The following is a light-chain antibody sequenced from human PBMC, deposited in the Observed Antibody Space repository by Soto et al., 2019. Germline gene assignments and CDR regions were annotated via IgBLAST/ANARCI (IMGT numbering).Light chain of an antibody. Sequence: QSALTQPASVSGSPGQSITISCTGTSSDVGGYNYVSWYQQHPGKAPKVMIYDVSNRHSGVSNRFSGSKSGNTASLTISGLQAEDEADYYCSSYTSSSTLVVFGGGTKVTVL. CDR1: SSDVGGYNY. CDR3: SSYTSSSTLVV. CDR2: DVS. V-gene: IGLV2-14*01. J-gene: IGLJ2*01.